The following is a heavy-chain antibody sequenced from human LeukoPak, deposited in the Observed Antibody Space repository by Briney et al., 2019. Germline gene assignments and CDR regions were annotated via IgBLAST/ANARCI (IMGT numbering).Heavy chain of an antibody. D-gene: IGHD3-9*01. Sequence: NSSETLSLTCTVSGGSISGYYWSWIRQPPGKGLEWIGYICYSGNTNYNPSLKSRVTISVDTSKNQFSLKLSSVTAADTAVYYCAREILTGSYGMDVWGQGTTVTVSS. V-gene: IGHV4-59*01. CDR3: AREILTGSYGMDV. CDR1: GGSISGYY. CDR2: ICYSGNT. J-gene: IGHJ6*02.